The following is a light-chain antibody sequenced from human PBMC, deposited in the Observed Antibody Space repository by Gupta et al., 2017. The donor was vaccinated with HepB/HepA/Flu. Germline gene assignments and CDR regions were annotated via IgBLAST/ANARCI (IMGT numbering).Light chain of an antibody. CDR1: KLGDKS. J-gene: IGLJ2*01. Sequence: SYELTQPPSVSVSPGQTARITCSGDKLGDKSIYWYQQKPGQSPVLVIYQDTKRPSGIPDLFSGSNSGNTATLTIRGTQAMDEADYYCQAWDSSTVVFGGGTKLTVL. CDR2: QDT. CDR3: QAWDSSTVV. V-gene: IGLV3-1*01.